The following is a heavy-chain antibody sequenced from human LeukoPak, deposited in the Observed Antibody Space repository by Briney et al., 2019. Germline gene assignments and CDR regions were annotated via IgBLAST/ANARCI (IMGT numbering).Heavy chain of an antibody. CDR3: ARDPQLGLVWYYYGMDV. D-gene: IGHD1-1*01. Sequence: SQTLSLTRAISGDSVSSNSAAWNWIRQSPSRGLEWLGRTYYRSKWYNDYAVSVKSRITINPDTSKNQFSLQLNSVTPEDTAVYYCARDPQLGLVWYYYGMDVWGQGTTVTVSS. J-gene: IGHJ6*02. V-gene: IGHV6-1*01. CDR1: GDSVSSNSAA. CDR2: TYYRSKWYN.